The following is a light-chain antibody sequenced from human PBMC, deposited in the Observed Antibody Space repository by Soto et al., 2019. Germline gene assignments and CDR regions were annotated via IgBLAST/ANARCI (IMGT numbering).Light chain of an antibody. Sequence: DIQMTQSPSTLSASVGDRVTITCRASQSINNWLAWYQQKPGNAPKFLIYDASTLQSGVPSRFSGSGSGTEFTLTISSLQPDDFATYYCQQYNSRRTFGQGTKVDIK. CDR3: QQYNSRRT. J-gene: IGKJ1*01. CDR2: DAS. CDR1: QSINNW. V-gene: IGKV1-5*01.